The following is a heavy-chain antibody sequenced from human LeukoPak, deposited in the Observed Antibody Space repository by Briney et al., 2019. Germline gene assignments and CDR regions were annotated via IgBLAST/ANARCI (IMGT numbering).Heavy chain of an antibody. CDR2: ISGSGGST. V-gene: IGHV3-23*01. CDR1: GFTFSSYA. CDR3: AKGSIIMVRGVIIPCSFDY. Sequence: GGSLRLSCAASGFTFSSYAMSWVRQAPGKGLEWVSTISGSGGSTYYADSVKGRFTISRDNSKNTLYLQMNSLRAEDTAVYYCAKGSIIMVRGVIIPCSFDYWGQGTLVTVSS. D-gene: IGHD3-10*01. J-gene: IGHJ4*02.